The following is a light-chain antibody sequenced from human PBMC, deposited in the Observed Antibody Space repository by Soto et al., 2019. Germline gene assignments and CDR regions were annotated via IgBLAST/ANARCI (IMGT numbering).Light chain of an antibody. CDR3: QQYHSYPQT. J-gene: IGKJ1*01. CDR2: EAS. V-gene: IGKV1-16*02. CDR1: QDISNF. Sequence: DIQMTQSPSSLSASVGDRVTITCRASQDISNFLAWFQQKPGKAPKSLIYEASNLQSGVPPKFSGSASGTDFTLTISSLQPEDFTTYYCQQYHSYPQTFGQGTKVEIK.